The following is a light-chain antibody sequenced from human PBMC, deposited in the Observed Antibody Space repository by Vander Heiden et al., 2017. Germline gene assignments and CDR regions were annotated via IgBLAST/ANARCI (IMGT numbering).Light chain of an antibody. V-gene: IGKV1-27*01. CDR1: QGIGTC. Sequence: DIQMTHSPSSLPASVGDRVTTPVGASQGIGTCLAWYKQKQGKVPKLLTYAASTSQSRVPFRLSGSGSGTDFTLTISSLRPEDVATYYCQKYNSITRGYTFGPGTKVDIK. J-gene: IGKJ3*01. CDR2: AAS. CDR3: QKYNSITRGYT.